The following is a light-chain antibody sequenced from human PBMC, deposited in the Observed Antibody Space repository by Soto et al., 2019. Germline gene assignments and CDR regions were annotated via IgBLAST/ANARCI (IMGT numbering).Light chain of an antibody. CDR1: SSDVGGYNY. CDR2: DVS. V-gene: IGLV2-14*01. Sequence: QSVLTQPASVSGSPGQSITISCTGTSSDVGGYNYVSWYQQHPGKAPKLMIYDVSNWPSGVSNRFSGSKSGNTASLTISGLQAEDDADYYWSSYTSSSTVVFGGGTQLTVL. CDR3: SSYTSSSTVV. J-gene: IGLJ2*01.